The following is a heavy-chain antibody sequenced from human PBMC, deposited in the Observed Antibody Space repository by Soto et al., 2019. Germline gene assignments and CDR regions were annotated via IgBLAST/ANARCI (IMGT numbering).Heavy chain of an antibody. D-gene: IGHD2-15*01. CDR2: ISAYNGNT. J-gene: IGHJ4*02. CDR1: GYTFTSYG. Sequence: QVQLVQSGAGVKKPGASVKVSCKASGYTFTSYGISWVRQAPGQGLEWMGWISAYNGNTNYAQKLQGRVTMTTDTSTSTAYMELRSLRSDDTAVYYCAREAIEDIVVVVAAKDYWGQGTLVTVSS. CDR3: AREAIEDIVVVVAAKDY. V-gene: IGHV1-18*01.